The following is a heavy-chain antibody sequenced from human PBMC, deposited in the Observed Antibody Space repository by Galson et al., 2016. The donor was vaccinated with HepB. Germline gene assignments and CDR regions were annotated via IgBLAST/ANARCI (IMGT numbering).Heavy chain of an antibody. Sequence: SETLSLTCAVNGGSFSGYYWTWIRQPPGMGLEWIGEINESGNTSYNPSLRSRVIVSLDTAKNQFSLKLSSVTAADAAVYYCARGRRVRGVTTKFNWIDPWGQGTLVTVSS. J-gene: IGHJ5*02. CDR1: GGSFSGYY. CDR3: ARGRRVRGVTTKFNWIDP. V-gene: IGHV4-34*01. D-gene: IGHD3-10*01. CDR2: INESGNT.